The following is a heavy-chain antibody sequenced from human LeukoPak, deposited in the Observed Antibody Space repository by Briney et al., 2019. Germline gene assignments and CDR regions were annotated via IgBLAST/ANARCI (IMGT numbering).Heavy chain of an antibody. CDR2: IYHSGST. Sequence: SETLSLTCAVSGYSISSGYYWGWIRQPPGKGLEWIGSIYHSGSTYYNPSLKSRVTISVDTSKNQFSLKLSSVTAADTAVYHRARTPTTVVTYYFDYWGQGTLVTVSS. CDR1: GYSISSGYY. D-gene: IGHD4-23*01. J-gene: IGHJ4*02. CDR3: ARTPTTVVTYYFDY. V-gene: IGHV4-38-2*01.